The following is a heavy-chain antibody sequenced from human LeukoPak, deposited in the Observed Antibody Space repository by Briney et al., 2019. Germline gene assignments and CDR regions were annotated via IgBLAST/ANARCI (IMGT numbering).Heavy chain of an antibody. CDR3: ARENWGFDP. V-gene: IGHV3-7*01. J-gene: IGHJ5*02. CDR2: INQDASET. CDR1: GFTFSSYW. D-gene: IGHD3-16*01. Sequence: GSLRLSCAASGFTFSSYWMSWVRQAPGKGLEWVAKINQDASETYYVDSVKGRFSISRDNAKNSLYLQMNSLRAEDTAVYYCARENWGFDPWGQGTLVTVSS.